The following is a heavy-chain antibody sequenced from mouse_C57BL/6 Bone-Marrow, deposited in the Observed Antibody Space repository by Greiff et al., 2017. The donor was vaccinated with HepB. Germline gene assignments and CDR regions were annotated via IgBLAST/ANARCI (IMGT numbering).Heavy chain of an antibody. CDR2: IRCGGDYI. V-gene: IGHV5-9-1*02. CDR3: TRGQRTHSGFAY. Sequence: EVKLVEFGEGLVKPGGSLKLSCAASGFTFSSYAMSWVRQTPEKRLEGVAYIRCGGDYIYYADTVKGRFTIYRDNARNTMALQMSSLKSEDTAMYYCTRGQRTHSGFAYWGRGNLVTVSA. D-gene: IGHD3-3*01. CDR1: GFTFSSYA. J-gene: IGHJ3*01.